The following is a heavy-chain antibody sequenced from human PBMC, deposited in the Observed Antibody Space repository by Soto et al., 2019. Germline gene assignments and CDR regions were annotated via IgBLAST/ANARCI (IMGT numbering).Heavy chain of an antibody. J-gene: IGHJ4*02. CDR1: GGSISSGGYS. V-gene: IGHV4-30-2*01. CDR2: IYHSGSI. D-gene: IGHD3-16*01. Sequence: QLQLQESGSGLVKPSQTLSLTCAVSGGSISSGGYSWSWIRQPPGKGLEWIGYIYHSGSIYYNPSPKSRVTLSVDRSKNQFSLKLSPVTAADTAVYYCARGGGYTFDYWGQGTLVTVSS. CDR3: ARGGGYTFDY.